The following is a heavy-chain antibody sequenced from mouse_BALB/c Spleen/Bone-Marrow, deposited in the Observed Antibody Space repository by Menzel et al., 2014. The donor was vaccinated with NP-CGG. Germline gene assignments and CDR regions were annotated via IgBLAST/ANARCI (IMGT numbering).Heavy chain of an antibody. V-gene: IGHV1S81*02. Sequence: QVQLQQSGAELVKPGAPVKLSCKASGYTFTSYWMYWVKQRPGQGLEWIGEINPSNGRTDYNEKFKTKASLTVDSSSSTAYMQLSSLTSEDSAVYYCTSPQLGRDYWGQGTTLTVSS. CDR1: GYTFTSYW. D-gene: IGHD4-1*02. CDR2: INPSNGRT. J-gene: IGHJ2*01. CDR3: TSPQLGRDY.